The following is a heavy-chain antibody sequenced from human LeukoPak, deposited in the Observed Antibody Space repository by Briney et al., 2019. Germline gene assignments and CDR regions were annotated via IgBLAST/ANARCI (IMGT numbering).Heavy chain of an antibody. CDR3: AREFFKVRGVPDY. CDR2: IYHSGST. D-gene: IGHD3-10*01. V-gene: IGHV4-38-2*02. J-gene: IGHJ4*02. Sequence: SETLSLTCAVSGYSISSGYYWGWIRQPPGKGLEWIGSIYHSGSTYYNPSLKSRVTISVDTSKNQFSLKLSSVTAADTAVYYCAREFFKVRGVPDYWGQGTLVTVSS. CDR1: GYSISSGYY.